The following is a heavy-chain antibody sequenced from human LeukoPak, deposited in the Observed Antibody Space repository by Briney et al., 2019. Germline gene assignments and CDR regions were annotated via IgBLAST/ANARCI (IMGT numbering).Heavy chain of an antibody. CDR1: GGSISSGSYY. CDR2: IYTSGST. J-gene: IGHJ6*03. V-gene: IGHV4-61*02. Sequence: MTSETLSLTCTVSGGSISSGSYYWSWIRQPAGKGLEWIGRIYTSGSTNYNPSLKSRVTMSVDTSKNQFSLKLSSVTAADTAVYYCARDVTTSVGKRPYYYYYMDVWGKGTTVTISS. D-gene: IGHD4-17*01. CDR3: ARDVTTSVGKRPYYYYYMDV.